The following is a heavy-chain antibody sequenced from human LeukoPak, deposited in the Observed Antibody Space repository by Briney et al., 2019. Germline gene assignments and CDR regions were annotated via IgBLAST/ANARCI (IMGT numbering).Heavy chain of an antibody. CDR3: ARDYRIAAAGTLGLGY. Sequence: ASVKVSCKASGYTFTSYGISWLRQAPGQGLEWMGWISAYNGNTNYAQKLQGRVTMTTDTSTSTTYMELRSLRSDDTAVYYCARDYRIAAAGTLGLGYWGQGTLVTVSS. CDR2: ISAYNGNT. D-gene: IGHD6-13*01. V-gene: IGHV1-18*01. J-gene: IGHJ4*02. CDR1: GYTFTSYG.